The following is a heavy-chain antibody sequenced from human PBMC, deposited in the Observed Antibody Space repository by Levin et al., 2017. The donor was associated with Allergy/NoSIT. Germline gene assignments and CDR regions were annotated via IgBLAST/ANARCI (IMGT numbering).Heavy chain of an antibody. CDR3: ARVGVCGTKTFDY. D-gene: IGHD1-26*01. Sequence: SETLSLTCTVSGGSISSYYWSWIRQPPGKGLEWIGYIYYSGSTTSNPSLKSRVTITVDTAKNQFSLKLTSVTAEDTAVNYCARVGVCGTKTFDYWGQGTLDTVAS. V-gene: IGHV4-59*01. J-gene: IGHJ4*02. CDR1: GGSISSYY. CDR2: IYYSGST.